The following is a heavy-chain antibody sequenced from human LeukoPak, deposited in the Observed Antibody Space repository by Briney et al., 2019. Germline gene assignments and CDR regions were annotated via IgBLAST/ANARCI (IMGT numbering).Heavy chain of an antibody. J-gene: IGHJ2*01. V-gene: IGHV4-59*01. CDR2: IYYSGST. D-gene: IGHD2-15*01. Sequence: SETLSLTCTVSGGSINSYYWSWIRQPTGKGLEWIGYIYYSGSTNYNPSLKSRVTISVDPSKNQFSLKLSSVTAADTAVYYCARLLRDWYFDLWGRGTLVTVSS. CDR1: GGSINSYY. CDR3: ARLLRDWYFDL.